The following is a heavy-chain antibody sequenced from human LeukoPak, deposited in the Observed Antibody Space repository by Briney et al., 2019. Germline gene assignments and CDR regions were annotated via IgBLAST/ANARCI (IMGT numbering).Heavy chain of an antibody. CDR3: AKVLWAKYGEFSILRYLDY. Sequence: GGSLRLSCAASGFTFSSYGMHWVRQAPGKGLEWVAVISYDGSIHHYAESVKGRFTISRDNSNNTLYLQMNSLRDEDTAVYYCAKVLWAKYGEFSILRYLDYWGQGTLVTVSS. CDR1: GFTFSSYG. D-gene: IGHD3-9*01. V-gene: IGHV3-30*18. CDR2: ISYDGSIH. J-gene: IGHJ4*02.